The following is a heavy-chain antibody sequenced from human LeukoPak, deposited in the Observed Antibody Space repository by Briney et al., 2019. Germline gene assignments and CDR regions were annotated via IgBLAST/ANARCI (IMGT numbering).Heavy chain of an antibody. V-gene: IGHV3-7*03. CDR2: IKQDGSEK. CDR1: GFTFSSYA. D-gene: IGHD3-10*01. J-gene: IGHJ4*02. Sequence: PGGSLRLSCAASGFTFSSYAMHWVRQAPGKGLEWVANIKQDGSEKYYVDSVKGRFTISRDNAKNSLYLQMNSLRAEDTAVYYCARVPLWFGKTIFDYWGQGTLVTVSS. CDR3: ARVPLWFGKTIFDY.